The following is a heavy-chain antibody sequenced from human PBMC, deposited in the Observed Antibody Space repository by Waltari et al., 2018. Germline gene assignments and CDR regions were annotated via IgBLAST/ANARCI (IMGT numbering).Heavy chain of an antibody. D-gene: IGHD6-6*01. Sequence: QVQLVESGGGVVQPGRSLRLSCAASGFTFSSYAMHWVRQAPGKGLEWVAVISDDGSNKYYADSVKGRFTISRDNSKNTLYLQMNSLRAEDTAVYYCARGIAARRDYYYGMDVWGQGTTVTVSS. CDR3: ARGIAARRDYYYGMDV. V-gene: IGHV3-30-3*01. CDR2: ISDDGSNK. J-gene: IGHJ6*02. CDR1: GFTFSSYA.